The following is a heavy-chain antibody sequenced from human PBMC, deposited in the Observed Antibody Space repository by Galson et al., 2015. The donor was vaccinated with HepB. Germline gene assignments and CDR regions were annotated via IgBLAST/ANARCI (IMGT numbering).Heavy chain of an antibody. V-gene: IGHV4-39*01. CDR3: ARLDDFWSGYMGYGMDV. Sequence: ETLSLTCTFSGGSISSSSYYWGWIRQPPGKGLEWIGSIYYSGSTYYNPSLKSRVTISIDTSKNQFSLKLSSVTAADTAVYYCARLDDFWSGYMGYGMDVWGQGTTVTVSS. D-gene: IGHD3-3*01. CDR2: IYYSGST. CDR1: GGSISSSSYY. J-gene: IGHJ6*02.